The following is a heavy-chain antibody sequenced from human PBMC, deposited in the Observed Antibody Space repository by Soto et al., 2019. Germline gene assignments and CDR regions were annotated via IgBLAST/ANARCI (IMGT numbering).Heavy chain of an antibody. Sequence: QVQLVQSGAEVKKPGASVKVSYKASGYTFTGYYMHWVRQAPGQGLEWMGWINPNSGGTNYAQKFQGWVTMTRDTSISTAYMELSRLRSDDTAVYYCARGALRTINYYYYGMDVWGQGTTVTVSS. CDR3: ARGALRTINYYYYGMDV. J-gene: IGHJ6*02. V-gene: IGHV1-2*04. CDR2: INPNSGGT. CDR1: GYTFTGYY.